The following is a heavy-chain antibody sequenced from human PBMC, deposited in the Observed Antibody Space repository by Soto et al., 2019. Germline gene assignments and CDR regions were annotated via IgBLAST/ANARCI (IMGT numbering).Heavy chain of an antibody. CDR2: TYYRSKWYY. D-gene: IGHD5-12*01. V-gene: IGHV6-1*01. Sequence: SQTLSLTCAISGDSVSSKSAAWTWIRQSPSRGLEWLGRTYYRSKWYYDYAVSVQSRITINPDTSKNQFSLQLNSVTPEDTAVYYCARGDGYNSNNFDYWGQGILVTVSS. J-gene: IGHJ4*02. CDR1: GDSVSSKSAA. CDR3: ARGDGYNSNNFDY.